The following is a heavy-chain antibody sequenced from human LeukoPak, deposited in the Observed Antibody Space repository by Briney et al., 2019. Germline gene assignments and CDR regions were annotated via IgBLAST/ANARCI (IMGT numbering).Heavy chain of an antibody. V-gene: IGHV4-34*01. CDR1: GFTFSSYA. CDR3: ARDRSGSSSDWFDP. CDR2: INHSGST. D-gene: IGHD6-13*01. Sequence: GSLRLSCAASGFTFSSYAMSWVRQAPGKGLEWIGEINHSGSTNYNPSLKSRVTISVDTSKNQFSLKLSSVTAADTAVYYCARDRSGSSSDWFDPWGQGTLVTVSS. J-gene: IGHJ5*02.